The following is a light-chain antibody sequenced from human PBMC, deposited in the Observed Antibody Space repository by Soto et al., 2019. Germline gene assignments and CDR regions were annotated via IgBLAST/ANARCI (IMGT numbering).Light chain of an antibody. Sequence: QSALTQPRSVSGSPGQSVTISCAGTSSDVGGYNYVSWYQQHPGKAPKLIIYDVTKRPSGVPNRFSGSKSGNRASLTISGLQAEDEADYYCCSYAGSYSYVFGVGTKLTVL. CDR1: SSDVGGYNY. V-gene: IGLV2-11*01. J-gene: IGLJ1*01. CDR3: CSYAGSYSYV. CDR2: DVT.